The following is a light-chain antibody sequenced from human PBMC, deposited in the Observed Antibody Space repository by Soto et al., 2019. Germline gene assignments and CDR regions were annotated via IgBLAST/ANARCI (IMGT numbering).Light chain of an antibody. J-gene: IGLJ3*02. Sequence: QSVLTQPASVSGSPGQSITISCTGTSSDIGIYNYVSWYQQHPGKAPKLVIYEGSKRPSGISHRFSGSKSDNTASLTISGLRAEDEAHYHCCSYAGSRTVVFGGGTKLTVL. V-gene: IGLV2-23*01. CDR2: EGS. CDR1: SSDIGIYNY. CDR3: CSYAGSRTVV.